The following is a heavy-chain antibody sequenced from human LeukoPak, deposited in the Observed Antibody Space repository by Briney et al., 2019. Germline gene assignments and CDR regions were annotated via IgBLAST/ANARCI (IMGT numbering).Heavy chain of an antibody. CDR3: ARGYYDTSGYWLSYFDY. CDR1: GGSMKNYY. J-gene: IGHJ4*02. D-gene: IGHD3-22*01. CDR2: IYYSGNT. Sequence: SETLSLTCTVSGGSMKNYYWTWNRQPPGKGLEWIGYIYYSGNTNYNPSLKSRVSISVDTSKNQLSLKLSSVTAADTAVYYCARGYYDTSGYWLSYFDYWGQGTQVTVSS. V-gene: IGHV4-59*01.